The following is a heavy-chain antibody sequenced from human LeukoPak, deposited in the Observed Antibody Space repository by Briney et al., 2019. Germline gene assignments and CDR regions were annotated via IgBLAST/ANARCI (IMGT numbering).Heavy chain of an antibody. D-gene: IGHD2-21*02. J-gene: IGHJ4*02. CDR1: VGTFSSYA. CDR2: IIPIFGTA. Sequence: SVKVSCKASVGTFSSYAISWVRQAPGQGLEWMGGIIPIFGTANYAQKFQGRVTITADESTSTAYMELSSLRSEDTAVYYCARVRVAYCGGDCYLAPFDYWGQGTLVTVSS. CDR3: ARVRVAYCGGDCYLAPFDY. V-gene: IGHV1-69*13.